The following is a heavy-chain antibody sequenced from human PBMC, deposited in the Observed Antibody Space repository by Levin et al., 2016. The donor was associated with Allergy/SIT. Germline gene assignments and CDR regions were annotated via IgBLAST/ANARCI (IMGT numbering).Heavy chain of an antibody. CDR2: IKQDGSEK. J-gene: IGHJ4*02. Sequence: GESLKISCAASGFSFSNYWMSWVRQAPGKGLEWVANIKQDGSEKYYADSVRGRFTISRDNAKNLLYLQMNSLRAEDTAVYYCARDSRVGYCSGGRCYSYTTFDYWGQGTLVTVSS. CDR1: GFSFSNYW. V-gene: IGHV3-7*03. CDR3: ARDSRVGYCSGGRCYSYTTFDY. D-gene: IGHD2-15*01.